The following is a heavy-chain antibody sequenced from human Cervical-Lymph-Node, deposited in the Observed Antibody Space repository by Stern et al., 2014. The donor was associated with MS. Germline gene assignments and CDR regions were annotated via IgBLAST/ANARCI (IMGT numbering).Heavy chain of an antibody. J-gene: IGHJ4*02. Sequence: QVTLRESGPTLVKPTQNLTLTCTFSGFTLTTRGVGVGWLRQPTGKAREWLALIYWNDDKRYSPSLKSRLTITKDTSRNQIVLTVTGMDPVDTATYYCAHAPAADRFEHWGQGALVTVSS. D-gene: IGHD6-13*01. CDR2: IYWNDDK. CDR1: GFTLTTRGVG. V-gene: IGHV2-5*01. CDR3: AHAPAADRFEH.